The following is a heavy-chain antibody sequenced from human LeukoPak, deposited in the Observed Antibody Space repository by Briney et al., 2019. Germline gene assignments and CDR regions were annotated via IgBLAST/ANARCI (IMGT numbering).Heavy chain of an antibody. J-gene: IGHJ4*02. CDR1: GYRFTSYW. Sequence: GESLKISCKGSGYRFTSYWIGWVRQAPGQGLEWMGWISAYNGNTNYTQKLQGRVTITTDTSTSTAYMELRSLRSDDTAVYYCARVGGVVIITGQFDYWGQGTLVTVSS. CDR2: ISAYNGNT. CDR3: ARVGGVVIITGQFDY. V-gene: IGHV1-18*04. D-gene: IGHD3-3*01.